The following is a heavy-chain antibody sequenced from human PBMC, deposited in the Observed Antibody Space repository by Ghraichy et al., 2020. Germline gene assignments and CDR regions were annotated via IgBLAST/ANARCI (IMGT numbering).Heavy chain of an antibody. CDR1: GFTFSSYS. J-gene: IGHJ3*02. Sequence: GGSLRLSCAASGFTFSSYSMNWVRQAPGKGLEWVSSISSSSSYIYYADSVKGRFTISRDNAKNSLYLQMNSLRAEDTAVYYCARDQYCSSTSCYSRGDDAFDIWGQGTMVTVSA. CDR3: ARDQYCSSTSCYSRGDDAFDI. D-gene: IGHD2-2*01. CDR2: ISSSSSYI. V-gene: IGHV3-21*01.